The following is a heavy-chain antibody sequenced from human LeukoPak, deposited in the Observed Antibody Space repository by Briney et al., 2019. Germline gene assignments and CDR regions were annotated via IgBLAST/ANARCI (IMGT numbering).Heavy chain of an antibody. Sequence: PGGSLRLSCAASGFTFSSYDMIWVRQAPGKGLEWVSAITGSGGSIYDANSVRRRFTIYGDNSKNTLYLQMSMLRAEDTAVYYCAQELSYRSGPYYFDYWGQGTLVTVSS. CDR3: AQELSYRSGPYYFDY. D-gene: IGHD6-19*01. CDR2: ITGSGGSI. J-gene: IGHJ4*02. CDR1: GFTFSSYD. V-gene: IGHV3-23*01.